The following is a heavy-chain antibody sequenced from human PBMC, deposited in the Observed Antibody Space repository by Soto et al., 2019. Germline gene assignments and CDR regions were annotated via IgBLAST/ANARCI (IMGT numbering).Heavy chain of an antibody. J-gene: IGHJ6*02. Sequence: SETLSLTCAVYGGSFSGYYWSWIRQPPGKGLEWIGEINHSGSTNYNPSLKSRVTISVDTSKNQFSLKLSSVTAADTAVYYCARFLGGNSVWFYYYYGMDVWGQGTTVTVSS. CDR3: ARFLGGNSVWFYYYYGMDV. V-gene: IGHV4-34*01. D-gene: IGHD2-21*02. CDR1: GGSFSGYY. CDR2: INHSGST.